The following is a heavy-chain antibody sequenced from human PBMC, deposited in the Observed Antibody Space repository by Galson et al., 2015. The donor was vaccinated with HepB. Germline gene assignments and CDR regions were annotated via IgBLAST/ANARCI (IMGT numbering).Heavy chain of an antibody. CDR2: MNPNSGNT. V-gene: IGHV1-8*01. J-gene: IGHJ4*02. Sequence: SVKVSCKASGYTFTSYDINWVRQATGQGLEWMGWMNPNSGNTGYAQKFQGRVTMTRNTSISTAYMELSSLRSEDTAVYYCARGKRYYGSGSYDYWGQGTLVTVSS. CDR3: ARGKRYYGSGSYDY. D-gene: IGHD3-10*01. CDR1: GYTFTSYD.